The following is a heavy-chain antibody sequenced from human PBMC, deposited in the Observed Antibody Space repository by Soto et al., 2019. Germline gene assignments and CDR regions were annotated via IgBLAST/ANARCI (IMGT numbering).Heavy chain of an antibody. CDR3: AREYSSSLYYYGMDV. J-gene: IGHJ6*02. V-gene: IGHV4-59*01. CDR2: IYYSGST. D-gene: IGHD6-6*01. CDR1: GGSISSYY. Sequence: ETLSLTCTVSGGSISSYYWSWIRQPPGRGLEWIGYIYYSGSTNYNPSLKSRVTISVDTSKNQFSLKLSSVTAADTAVYYCAREYSSSLYYYGMDVWRQGTTVTVSS.